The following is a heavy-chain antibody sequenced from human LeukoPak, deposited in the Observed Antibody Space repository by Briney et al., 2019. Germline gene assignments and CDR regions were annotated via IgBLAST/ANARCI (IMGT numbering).Heavy chain of an antibody. V-gene: IGHV2-5*02. CDR3: AHKRAATYGSGSYSLSWFDP. CDR1: GFSLDTSGEG. D-gene: IGHD3-10*01. Sequence: SGPALVKPTQTLRLTCTFSGFSLDTSGEGVAWIRQAPGKALEWLAVISWDDGKRFSPSLKRRLTITKDTSKNQVVLTVVYMDPVDTATYFCAHKRAATYGSGSYSLSWFDPWGQGTVVTVSS. J-gene: IGHJ5*02. CDR2: ISWDDGK.